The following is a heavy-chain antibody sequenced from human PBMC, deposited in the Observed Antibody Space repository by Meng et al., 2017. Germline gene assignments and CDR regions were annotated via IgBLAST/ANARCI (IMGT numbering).Heavy chain of an antibody. CDR3: ARGRNFYGEEGDFDY. Sequence: VQLVRSGAEVKKPGASVKVSCNASGYIFTSYGISWVRQAPGQGLEWMGWISAYNVNTNYAQKLQGRVTMTTDTSTSTAYMVLRSLRSDDTAVYYCARGRNFYGEEGDFDYWGQGTLVTVSS. D-gene: IGHD4-17*01. CDR1: GYIFTSYG. V-gene: IGHV1-18*01. J-gene: IGHJ4*02. CDR2: ISAYNVNT.